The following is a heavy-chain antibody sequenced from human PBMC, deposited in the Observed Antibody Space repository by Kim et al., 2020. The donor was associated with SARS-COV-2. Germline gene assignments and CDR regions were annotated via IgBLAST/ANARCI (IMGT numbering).Heavy chain of an antibody. D-gene: IGHD3-10*01. V-gene: IGHV1-2*06. CDR3: ARDGGMVRGVNNNDY. J-gene: IGHJ4*02. CDR1: GYTFTGYY. CDR2: INPNSGGT. Sequence: ASVKVSCKASGYTFTGYYMHWVRQAPGQGLEWMGRINPNSGGTNYAQKFQGRVTMTRDTSISTAYMELSRLRSDDTAVYYCARDGGMVRGVNNNDYWGQGTLVTVSS.